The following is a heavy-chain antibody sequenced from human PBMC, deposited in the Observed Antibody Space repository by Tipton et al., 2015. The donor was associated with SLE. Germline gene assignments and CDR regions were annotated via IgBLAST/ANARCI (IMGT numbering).Heavy chain of an antibody. CDR3: AREATGATAAYYGMDV. D-gene: IGHD7-27*01. J-gene: IGHJ6*02. CDR1: GGSISSYY. Sequence: TLSLTCTVSGGSISSYYWSWIRQPPGKGLEWIGYIYYSGSTNYNPSLKSRVTISVDTSKNQFSLNLSSVTAADTAVYYCAREATGATAAYYGMDVWGQGTPVAVAS. V-gene: IGHV4-59*01. CDR2: IYYSGST.